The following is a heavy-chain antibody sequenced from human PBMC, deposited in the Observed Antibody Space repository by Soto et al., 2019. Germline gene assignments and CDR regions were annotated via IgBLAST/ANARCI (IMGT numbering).Heavy chain of an antibody. J-gene: IGHJ4*02. D-gene: IGHD1-26*01. V-gene: IGHV3-66*01. CDR1: GFTVSSNY. CDR3: ARESIVGATTTFDY. CDR2: IYSGGST. Sequence: EVQLVESGGGLVQPGESLRLSCAASGFTVSSNYMSWVRQAPGKGLEWVSIIYSGGSTYYADSVKGRFTISRDNSKNTLYLQMKSLRAEDTAVYYCARESIVGATTTFDYWGQGTLVTVSS.